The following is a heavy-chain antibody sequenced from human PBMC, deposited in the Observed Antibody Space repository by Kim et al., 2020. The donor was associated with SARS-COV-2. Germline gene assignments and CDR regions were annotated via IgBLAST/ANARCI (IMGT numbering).Heavy chain of an antibody. V-gene: IGHV1-18*01. Sequence: ASVKVSCKASGYTFTSYGISWVRQAPGQGLEWMGWISAYNGNTNYAQKLQGRVTMTTDTSTSTAYMELRSLRSDDTAVYYCATDMVRGVLHHDASDIWGQGTMVTVSS. CDR1: GYTFTSYG. CDR3: ATDMVRGVLHHDASDI. D-gene: IGHD3-10*01. J-gene: IGHJ3*02. CDR2: ISAYNGNT.